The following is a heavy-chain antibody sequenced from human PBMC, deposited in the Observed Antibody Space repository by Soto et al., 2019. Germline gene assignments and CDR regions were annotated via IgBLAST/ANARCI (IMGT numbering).Heavy chain of an antibody. D-gene: IGHD3-10*01. J-gene: IGHJ4*02. CDR3: ATSYGSGYRAFDY. CDR1: GDTFAFYS. CDR2: INPILSMS. V-gene: IGHV1-69*02. Sequence: QVQLVQSGAEVKRPGSSVKVSCKASGDTFAFYSINWVRQAPGLGLEWMGRINPILSMSNYAQRFQGRVTMTADKSTSTAYMVLNGLRSEDTAMYYCATSYGSGYRAFDYWGQGALVTVSS.